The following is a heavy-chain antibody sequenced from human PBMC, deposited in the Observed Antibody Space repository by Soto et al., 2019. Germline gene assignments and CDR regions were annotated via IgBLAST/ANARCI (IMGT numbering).Heavy chain of an antibody. Sequence: GGSLRLSCAASGLTFSSYAMSWVRQAPGKGLEWVSAISGSGGSTYYADSVKGRFTISRDNSKNTLYVRMNSLRAEDTAVYYCAKSYYEGSVMRGNDYWGQGTLVTVSS. CDR1: GLTFSSYA. V-gene: IGHV3-23*01. CDR2: ISGSGGST. D-gene: IGHD1-26*01. CDR3: AKSYYEGSVMRGNDY. J-gene: IGHJ4*02.